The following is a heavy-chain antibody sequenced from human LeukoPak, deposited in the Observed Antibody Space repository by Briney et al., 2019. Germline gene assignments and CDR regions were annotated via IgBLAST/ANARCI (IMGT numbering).Heavy chain of an antibody. CDR2: ISGSGGST. CDR1: GFTFSSYA. CDR3: AKDRYYDFWSDWFDP. D-gene: IGHD3-3*01. V-gene: IGHV3-23*01. Sequence: GGSLKLSCAASGFTFSSYAMSWFRQAPGKGLEWVSGISGSGGSTYYADSVKGRFTISRDNSKNTLYLQMNSLRAEDTAVYYCAKDRYYDFWSDWFDPWGQGTLVTVSS. J-gene: IGHJ5*02.